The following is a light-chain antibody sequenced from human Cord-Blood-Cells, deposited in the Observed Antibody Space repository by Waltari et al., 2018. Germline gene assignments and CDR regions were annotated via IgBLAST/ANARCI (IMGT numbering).Light chain of an antibody. J-gene: IGKJ5*01. V-gene: IGKV1-39*01. CDR2: AAS. Sequence: DIQMTQSPSSLSASVGDRVTITCRASQSISSYLNWYQQKPGKAPKLLIYAASSLQSGVPSRFSGSGSGTEFTLTISSLQPEDFATYYCQQSYSTASITFGQGTRLEIK. CDR1: QSISSY. CDR3: QQSYSTASIT.